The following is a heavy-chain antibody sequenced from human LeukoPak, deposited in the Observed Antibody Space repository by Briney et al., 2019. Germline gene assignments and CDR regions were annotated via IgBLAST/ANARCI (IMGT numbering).Heavy chain of an antibody. CDR3: AKDISGWYSSAFDI. CDR2: ISSSSSYI. CDR1: GFTFSSYS. J-gene: IGHJ3*02. V-gene: IGHV3-21*04. D-gene: IGHD6-19*01. Sequence: SGGSLLLSCAASGFTFSSYSMHWVRPAPGKGLEWVSSISSSSSYIYYADSVKGRFTISRDNAKNSLYLQMNSLRAEDTALYYCAKDISGWYSSAFDIWGQGTMVTVSS.